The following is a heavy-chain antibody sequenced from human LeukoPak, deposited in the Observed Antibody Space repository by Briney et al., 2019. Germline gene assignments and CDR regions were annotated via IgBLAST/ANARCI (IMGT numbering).Heavy chain of an antibody. CDR3: ARQGSSWYDGYYYMDV. D-gene: IGHD6-13*01. J-gene: IGHJ6*03. Sequence: SETLSLTCTVSGGSISSYYWSWIRQPPGKGLEWIGYIYYSGSTNYNPSLKSRVTISVDTSKNQFSLKLSSVTAADTAVYYCARQGSSWYDGYYYMDVWGKGTTVTISS. CDR1: GGSISSYY. V-gene: IGHV4-59*08. CDR2: IYYSGST.